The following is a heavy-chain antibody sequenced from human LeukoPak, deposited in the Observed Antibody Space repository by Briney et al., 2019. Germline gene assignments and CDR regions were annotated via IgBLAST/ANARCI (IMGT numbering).Heavy chain of an antibody. Sequence: GESLKISCKASGYSFTSFWIGWVRQVPGKGLEWMGIIYPDDSDTRYSPSFQGQVTISADKSISTAYLQWSSLKASDTAMYYCARSGSGDKENWFDPWGQGTLVTVSS. V-gene: IGHV5-51*01. CDR1: GYSFTSFW. CDR3: ARSGSGDKENWFDP. J-gene: IGHJ5*02. CDR2: IYPDDSDT. D-gene: IGHD2-15*01.